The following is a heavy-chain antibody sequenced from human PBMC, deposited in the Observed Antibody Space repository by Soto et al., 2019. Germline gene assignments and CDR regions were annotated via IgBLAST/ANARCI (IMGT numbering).Heavy chain of an antibody. V-gene: IGHV3-9*01. CDR1: GFTFDDFA. CDR2: ISWSSGNT. Sequence: GGSLRLSCAAAGFTFDDFAMYWVRQAPGKGLEWVSAISWSSGNTAYADSVKGRFTISRDNAKNSLYLQMNSLKDEDTALYYCAKGGSGALIAAAGTDNWFDPWGQGTLVTVSS. D-gene: IGHD6-13*01. CDR3: AKGGSGALIAAAGTDNWFDP. J-gene: IGHJ5*02.